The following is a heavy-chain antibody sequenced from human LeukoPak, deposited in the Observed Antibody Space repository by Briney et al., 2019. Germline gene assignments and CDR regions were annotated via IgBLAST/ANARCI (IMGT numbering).Heavy chain of an antibody. CDR2: INPNSGGT. Sequence: ASVKVSCKASGYTFTDYYMHWVRQAPGQGLEWMGWINPNSGGTHYAQNFQGRVTMTRDTSISTGYMELSRLRSDDTAVYYCALIGAIDSWGQGTLVTVSS. V-gene: IGHV1-2*02. J-gene: IGHJ4*02. CDR1: GYTFTDYY. CDR3: ALIGAIDS.